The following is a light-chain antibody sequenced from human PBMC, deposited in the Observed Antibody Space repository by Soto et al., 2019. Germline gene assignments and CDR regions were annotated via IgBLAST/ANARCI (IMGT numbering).Light chain of an antibody. J-gene: IGKJ5*01. CDR2: VAA. CDR3: QQLFSFPPT. Sequence: DIQLTQSPSFLSASVGDRVTITCRASQGISNYLAWYQQKPGKAPNLLIYVAATLQSGVPSRFSGSGSGTEFTLPISSLQPEDLATYYCQQLFSFPPTFGQGTRLEMK. CDR1: QGISNY. V-gene: IGKV1-9*01.